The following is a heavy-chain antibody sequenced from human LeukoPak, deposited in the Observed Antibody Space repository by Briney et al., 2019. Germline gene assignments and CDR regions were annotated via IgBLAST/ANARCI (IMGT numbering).Heavy chain of an antibody. CDR2: ISSSGSIR. Sequence: GGSLRLSCEVSGLTFSTYSMNWVRQAPGKGLEWISYISSSGSIRYYADSVKGRFTISRDNAKNSLYLQMNSLRAEDTALYYCVKASSSSPQYNWFDAWGQGTLVTVSS. CDR1: GLTFSTYS. J-gene: IGHJ5*02. V-gene: IGHV3-48*01. CDR3: VKASSSSPQYNWFDA. D-gene: IGHD6-6*01.